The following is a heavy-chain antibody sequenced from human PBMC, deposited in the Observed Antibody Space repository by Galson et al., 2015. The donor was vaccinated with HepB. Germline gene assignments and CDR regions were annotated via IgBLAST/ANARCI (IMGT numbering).Heavy chain of an antibody. J-gene: IGHJ4*02. CDR1: GFTFSSYA. Sequence: SLRLSCAASGFTFSSYAMRWVRQAPGKGLEWISAISGSGGNTYYADSVKGRFTISRDNSKNTLSLQMNSLRAEDTAVYYCARDGDNSNYEWGQGTLVTVSS. V-gene: IGHV3-23*01. CDR3: ARDGDNSNYE. CDR2: ISGSGGNT. D-gene: IGHD4-11*01.